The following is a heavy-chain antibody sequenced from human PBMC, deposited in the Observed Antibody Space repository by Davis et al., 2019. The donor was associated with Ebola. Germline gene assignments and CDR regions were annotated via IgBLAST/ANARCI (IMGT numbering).Heavy chain of an antibody. J-gene: IGHJ6*02. CDR3: ASGDGRGRSYDMDV. Sequence: PGGSLRLSCTVSGASINSVPYSWGWIRQPPGRGLEWVAIIKPDEGEKYYVDSVKGRFTISRDNAKNSLFLQMDSLRDEDTALYYCASGDGRGRSYDMDVWGQGTTVTVSS. CDR1: GASINSVPYS. D-gene: IGHD3/OR15-3a*01. V-gene: IGHV3-7*03. CDR2: IKPDEGEK.